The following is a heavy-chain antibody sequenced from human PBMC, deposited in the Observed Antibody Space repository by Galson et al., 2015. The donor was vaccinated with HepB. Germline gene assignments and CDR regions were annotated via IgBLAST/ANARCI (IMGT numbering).Heavy chain of an antibody. CDR2: ISYDGSKK. Sequence: SLRLSCAASGFTFSSYGMHWVRQAPGKGLEWVAVISYDGSKKYYADSVKGRFTISRDNSKDTLSLQIDSLRAEDTAVYYCARAQSGHYFGSYYYYGMDVWGQGTTVTVSS. D-gene: IGHD3-10*01. J-gene: IGHJ6*02. CDR3: ARAQSGHYFGSYYYYGMDV. CDR1: GFTFSSYG. V-gene: IGHV3-30*03.